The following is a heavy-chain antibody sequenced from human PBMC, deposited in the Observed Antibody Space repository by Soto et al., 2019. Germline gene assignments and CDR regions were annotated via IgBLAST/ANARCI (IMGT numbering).Heavy chain of an antibody. V-gene: IGHV3-23*01. CDR1: GFTFSSYA. J-gene: IGHJ6*03. D-gene: IGHD2-2*02. CDR2: ISGSGGST. CDR3: AKAGDPSRPAAICYYYYYMDV. Sequence: EVQLLESGGGLVQPGGSLRLSCAASGFTFSSYAMSWVRQAPGKGLEWVSAISGSGGSTYYADSVKGRFTISRDNSKNTQYLQMNSLRAEDTAVYYCAKAGDPSRPAAICYYYYYMDVWDKGTTVTVSS.